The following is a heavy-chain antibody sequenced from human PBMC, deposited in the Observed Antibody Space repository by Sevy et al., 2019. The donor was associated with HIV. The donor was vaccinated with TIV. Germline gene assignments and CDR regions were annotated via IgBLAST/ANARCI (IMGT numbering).Heavy chain of an antibody. D-gene: IGHD3-16*01. CDR2: IYYSGST. J-gene: IGHJ5*02. CDR1: GGSVSSGSYY. CDR3: AGGEPFRAITNDP. Sequence: SETLSLTCTVSGGSVSSGSYYWSWIRQPPGKGLEWIGYIYYSGSTNYNPSLKSRVTISVDTSKNQFSLKRSSVTAADTAVYYCAGGEPFRAITNDPWGQGTLVTVSS. V-gene: IGHV4-61*01.